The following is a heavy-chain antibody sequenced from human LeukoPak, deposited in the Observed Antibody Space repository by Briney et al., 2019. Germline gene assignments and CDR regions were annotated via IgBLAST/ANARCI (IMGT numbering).Heavy chain of an antibody. CDR3: ARGPMGHCGGGSCF. CDR2: ISSSISST. D-gene: IGHD2-15*01. CDR1: GFTFSSFE. J-gene: IGHJ4*02. V-gene: IGHV3-48*03. Sequence: PGGALRLSCAASGFTFSSFEMHWVRQAPGKGLEGVSFISSSISSTYYADSAKGRFIISRDNAKNSVYLQMNSLRADDTAVYYCARGPMGHCGGGSCFGGQGTLVTVAS.